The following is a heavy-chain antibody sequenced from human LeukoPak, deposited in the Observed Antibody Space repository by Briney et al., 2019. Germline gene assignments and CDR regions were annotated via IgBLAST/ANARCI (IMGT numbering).Heavy chain of an antibody. CDR1: GFTFSSYS. Sequence: GGSLRLSCAASGFTFSSYSMNWVRQAPGKGLEWVSSISSSSSYIYYADSVKGRFTISRDNAKNSLYLQMNSLRAEDTAVYYCARARYCSSTSCSYFDYWGQGTLVTVSS. J-gene: IGHJ4*02. CDR2: ISSSSSYI. V-gene: IGHV3-21*01. CDR3: ARARYCSSTSCSYFDY. D-gene: IGHD2-2*01.